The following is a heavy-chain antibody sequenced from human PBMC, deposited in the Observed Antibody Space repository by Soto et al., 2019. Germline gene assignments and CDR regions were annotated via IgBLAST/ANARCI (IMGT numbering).Heavy chain of an antibody. CDR3: AHKRELFFDS. D-gene: IGHD1-7*01. J-gene: IGHJ4*02. Sequence: QMTLKESGPTLVKPTETLTLTCTFSGFSLSTAVGVGWIRQPPGKALEFLSLIYGDDDKRYSPSLRTRLTITKDTSRNQVVLTMTDMDPVDTATYFCAHKRELFFDSWGQGTLVTVSS. CDR1: GFSLSTAVG. V-gene: IGHV2-5*02. CDR2: IYGDDDK.